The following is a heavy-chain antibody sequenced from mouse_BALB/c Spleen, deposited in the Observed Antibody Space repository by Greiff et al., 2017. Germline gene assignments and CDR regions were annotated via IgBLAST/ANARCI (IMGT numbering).Heavy chain of an antibody. CDR1: GYAFTNYL. V-gene: IGHV1-54*01. CDR3: ARGRRDYAMDY. Sequence: QVQLKESGAELVRPGTSVKVSCKASGYAFTNYLIEWVKQRPGQGLEWIGVINPGSGGTNYNEKFKGKATLTADKSSSTAYMQLSSLTSDDSAVYFCARGRRDYAMDYWGQGTSVTVSS. J-gene: IGHJ4*01. CDR2: INPGSGGT.